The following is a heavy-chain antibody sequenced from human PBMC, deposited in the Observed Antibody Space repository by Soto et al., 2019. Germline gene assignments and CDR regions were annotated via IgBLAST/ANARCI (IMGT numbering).Heavy chain of an antibody. D-gene: IGHD2-21*02. Sequence: QITLKESGPPLVKPTQTLTLTCTFSAFSLSTGGVGVGWIRQPPGKALEWLALIYWDDDKRYTPSLRSRLTITKDTSKNXVXLXMXXMDPVDTATYYCIQSRCGGDCLQSSASYYDYGMDVWGQGTTVTVSS. CDR3: IQSRCGGDCLQSSASYYDYGMDV. J-gene: IGHJ6*02. CDR1: AFSLSTGGVG. V-gene: IGHV2-5*02. CDR2: IYWDDDK.